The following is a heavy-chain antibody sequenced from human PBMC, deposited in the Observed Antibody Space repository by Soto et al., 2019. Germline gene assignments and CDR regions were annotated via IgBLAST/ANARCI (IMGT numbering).Heavy chain of an antibody. CDR1: GYTFTSYY. CDR2: INPSGGST. Sequence: ASVKVSCKASGYTFTSYYMHWVRQAPGQGLEWMGIINPSGGSTSYAQKFQGRVTMTRDTSTSTVYMELSSLRSEDTAVYYCGRAMSLLLWFGEFESNGMDVWGQGTTVTVSS. V-gene: IGHV1-46*01. CDR3: GRAMSLLLWFGEFESNGMDV. D-gene: IGHD3-10*01. J-gene: IGHJ6*02.